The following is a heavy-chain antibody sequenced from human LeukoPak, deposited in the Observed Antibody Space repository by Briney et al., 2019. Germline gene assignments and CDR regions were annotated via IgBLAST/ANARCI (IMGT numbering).Heavy chain of an antibody. Sequence: GGSLRLSCAASGFTFDDYTMHWVRQAPGKGLEWVSLISWDGGSTYYADSVKGRSTISRDNAKNSLYLQMNSLRAEDTAVYYCARIVEGYPFDFWGQGTLVTVSS. CDR1: GFTFDDYT. CDR3: ARIVEGYPFDF. CDR2: ISWDGGST. D-gene: IGHD5-12*01. V-gene: IGHV3-43*01. J-gene: IGHJ4*02.